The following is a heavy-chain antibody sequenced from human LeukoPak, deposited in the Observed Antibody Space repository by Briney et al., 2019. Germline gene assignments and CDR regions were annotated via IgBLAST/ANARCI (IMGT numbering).Heavy chain of an antibody. CDR3: ARAAAAGITDY. Sequence: PSETLSLTCTVSGGSISSYYWSWIRQPPGKGLEWIGYIYYSGGTNYNPSLKSRVTISVDTSKNQFSLKLSSVTAADTAVYYCARAAAAGITDYWGQGTLVTVSS. CDR1: GGSISSYY. J-gene: IGHJ4*02. V-gene: IGHV4-59*01. D-gene: IGHD6-13*01. CDR2: IYYSGGT.